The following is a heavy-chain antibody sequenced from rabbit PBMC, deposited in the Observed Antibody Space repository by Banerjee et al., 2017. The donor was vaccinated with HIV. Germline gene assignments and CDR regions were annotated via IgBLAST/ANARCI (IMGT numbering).Heavy chain of an antibody. CDR3: ARDYINGYSDYVFNL. J-gene: IGHJ4*01. D-gene: IGHD6-1*01. CDR2: IYTGSGST. Sequence: QEQLEESGGGLVQPEGSLTLTCTASGFSFSSSYCMCWVRQAPGKGLEWIACIYTGSGSTYYASWAKGRFTIAKTSSTTVTLQMTSLTAADTATYFCARDYINGYSDYVFNLRGPGTLVTVS. V-gene: IGHV1S45*01. CDR1: GFSFSSSYC.